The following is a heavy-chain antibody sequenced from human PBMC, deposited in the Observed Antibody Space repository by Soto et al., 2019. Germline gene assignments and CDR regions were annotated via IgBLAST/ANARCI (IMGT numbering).Heavy chain of an antibody. Sequence: EVPLVESGGGLVQPGGSLRLSCVDSGFTFSSYWMSWVRQAPVKGLEWVGNIKQDGSEENYVDSVQGRFTISRDNAKNSMYLQMNSLRAEDRAVYYCASIAASGRGWDVWGQGTTVVVSS. CDR1: GFTFSSYW. CDR3: ASIAASGRGWDV. V-gene: IGHV3-7*01. CDR2: IKQDGSEE. D-gene: IGHD6-13*01. J-gene: IGHJ6*02.